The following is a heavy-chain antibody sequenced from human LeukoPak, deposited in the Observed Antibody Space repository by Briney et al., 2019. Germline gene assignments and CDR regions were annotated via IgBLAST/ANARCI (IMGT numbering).Heavy chain of an antibody. V-gene: IGHV3-7*01. Sequence: GGSLRLSCAASGFTFSSYWMSWVRQAPGKGLEWVANIKQDGSEKYYVDSVKGRFTISRDNAKNSLYLQMNSLRAEDTAVYYCAREGNRYNYYYYGMDAWGQGTTVTVSS. J-gene: IGHJ6*02. CDR3: AREGNRYNYYYYGMDA. CDR1: GFTFSSYW. D-gene: IGHD5-18*01. CDR2: IKQDGSEK.